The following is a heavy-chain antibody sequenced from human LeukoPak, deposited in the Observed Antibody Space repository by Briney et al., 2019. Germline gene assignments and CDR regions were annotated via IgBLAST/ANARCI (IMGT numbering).Heavy chain of an antibody. V-gene: IGHV4-4*07. CDR2: IYTSGST. J-gene: IGHJ4*02. Sequence: PSETLSLTCTVSGGSISSYYWSWIRQPAGKGLEWIGRIYTSGSTNYNPSLKSRVSMSVDTSKNKFSLKLSSVTAADTAVYYCARLDFWSGYPDYWGQGTLVTVSS. CDR1: GGSISSYY. D-gene: IGHD3-3*01. CDR3: ARLDFWSGYPDY.